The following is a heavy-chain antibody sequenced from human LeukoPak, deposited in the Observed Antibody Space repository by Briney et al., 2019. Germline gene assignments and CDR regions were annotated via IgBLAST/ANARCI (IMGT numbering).Heavy chain of an antibody. V-gene: IGHV3-7*01. Sequence: GGSLRLSCVVSGFTFSSYSMIWVRQAPGKGLQWVANMKKDGSETNYVDSVKGRFTISRDNAKNSLYLQMNSLRAEDTAVYYCGRHRSGSGTYFIYYWGKGTLVSVSS. J-gene: IGHJ4*02. CDR2: MKKDGSET. CDR3: GRHRSGSGTYFIYY. D-gene: IGHD3-10*01. CDR1: GFTFSSYS.